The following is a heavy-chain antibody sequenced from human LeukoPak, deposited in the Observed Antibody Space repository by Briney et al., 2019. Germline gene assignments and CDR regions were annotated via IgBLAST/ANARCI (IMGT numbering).Heavy chain of an antibody. CDR3: ARHPHSGGPFDY. CDR2: IYYSGST. J-gene: IGHJ4*02. CDR1: GGSVSSGSYY. D-gene: IGHD2-8*02. V-gene: IGHV4-61*01. Sequence: PSETLSLTCTVSGGSVSSGSYYWSWIRQPPGKGLEWIGYIYYSGSTNYNPSLKSRVTISVDTSKNQFSLKLSSVTAADTAVYYCARHPHSGGPFDYWGQGTLVTVSS.